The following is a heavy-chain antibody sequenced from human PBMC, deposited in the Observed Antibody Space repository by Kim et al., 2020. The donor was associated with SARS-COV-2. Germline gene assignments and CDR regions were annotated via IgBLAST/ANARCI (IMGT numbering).Heavy chain of an antibody. CDR3: ARDAFTGTTGA. D-gene: IGHD1-7*01. V-gene: IGHV3-11*05. Sequence: TNYADSVKGRFTISRDNAKNSLYLQMNSLRAEDTAVYYCARDAFTGTTGAWGQGTLVTVSS. CDR2: T. J-gene: IGHJ5*02.